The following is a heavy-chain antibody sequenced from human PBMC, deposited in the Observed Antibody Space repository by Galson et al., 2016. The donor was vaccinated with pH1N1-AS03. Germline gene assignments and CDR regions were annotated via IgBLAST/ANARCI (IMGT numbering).Heavy chain of an antibody. CDR1: GGSIGSYY. J-gene: IGHJ2*01. V-gene: IGHV4-59*08. Sequence: ETLSLTCTVSGGSIGSYYWSLIRQPPGMGLEWIGYVYDSXSINYNPSLKSRVTISVDTSKNQFSLKLSSVTAADTAVYYCARIVVVTPSDWYFDLWGRGTLVTVSS. D-gene: IGHD2-21*02. CDR2: VYDSXSI. CDR3: ARIVVVTPSDWYFDL.